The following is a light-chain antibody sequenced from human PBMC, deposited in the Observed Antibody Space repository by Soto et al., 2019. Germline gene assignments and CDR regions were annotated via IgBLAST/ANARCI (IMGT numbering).Light chain of an antibody. J-gene: IGKJ4*01. CDR2: SAS. Sequence: IQMTQSPSSLSASVGDRVTITCRASQGVRDDVGWYQQKPGKAPKLLIYSASTLQSGVPSRFSGSGSGTDFTLTIIGLQPEDFATYYCLQESNYPLTFGGGTKVDIK. CDR3: LQESNYPLT. V-gene: IGKV1-6*01. CDR1: QGVRDD.